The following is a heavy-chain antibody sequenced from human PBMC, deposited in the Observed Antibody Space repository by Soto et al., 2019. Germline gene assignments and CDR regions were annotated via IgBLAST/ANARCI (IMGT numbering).Heavy chain of an antibody. J-gene: IGHJ2*01. CDR1: GASISSGGYY. CDR2: IYYSGST. CDR3: ARDGRGRDIAVAGRFWYFDL. V-gene: IGHV4-31*03. Sequence: QVQLQESGPGLVKPSQTLSLTCTVSGASISSGGYYWNWIRQHPGKGLEWIGYIYYSGSTYYNPSLKSRVTISVDTSKNEFSLKLSSVTAADTAVYYCARDGRGRDIAVAGRFWYFDLWGRGTLVTVSS. D-gene: IGHD6-19*01.